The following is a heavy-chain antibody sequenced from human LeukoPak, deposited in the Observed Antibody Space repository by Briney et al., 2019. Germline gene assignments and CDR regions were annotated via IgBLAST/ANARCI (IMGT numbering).Heavy chain of an antibody. CDR2: ITSDGNDK. CDR3: AKAGAYDSSGYYYYLEY. J-gene: IGHJ4*02. V-gene: IGHV3-30*18. D-gene: IGHD3-22*01. CDR1: GFTFSSIG. Sequence: PGRSLRRSCAAAGFTFSSIGIHCFRQALGKGLESLASITSDGNDKFYVDSVEGRFTISRDNSRSTLYLQMDSLRAEDTAVYYCAKAGAYDSSGYYYYLEYWGQGTLVTVSS.